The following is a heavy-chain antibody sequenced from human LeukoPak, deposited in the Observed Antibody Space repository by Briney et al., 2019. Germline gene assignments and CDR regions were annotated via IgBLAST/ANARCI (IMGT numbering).Heavy chain of an antibody. D-gene: IGHD3-22*01. CDR1: GGTFSNYG. J-gene: IGHJ1*01. CDR3: ARDMGGGEWLLLHPFQH. CDR2: IIPIFGTA. Sequence: GSSVKVSCKASGGTFSNYGISWVRQAPGQGVEWMGGIIPIFGTAEYARTVQGRVTITADESTSTAYMELSSLRSEDTAVYYCARDMGGGEWLLLHPFQHWGQGTLVTVSS. V-gene: IGHV1-69*01.